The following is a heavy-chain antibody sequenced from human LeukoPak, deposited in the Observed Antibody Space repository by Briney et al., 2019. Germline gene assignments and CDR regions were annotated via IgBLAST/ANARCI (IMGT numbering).Heavy chain of an antibody. J-gene: IGHJ4*02. CDR3: APQAEWFGEVLFDY. V-gene: IGHV3-48*03. Sequence: PGGSLRLSCVASGFTFSRFEMNWVRQAPGKGLEWISHISTGTYIAYTDSVKGRFTISRDNSKNTLYLQMNSLRAEDTAVYYCAPQAEWFGEVLFDYWGQGTLVTVSS. CDR1: GFTFSRFE. CDR2: ISTGTYI. D-gene: IGHD3-10*01.